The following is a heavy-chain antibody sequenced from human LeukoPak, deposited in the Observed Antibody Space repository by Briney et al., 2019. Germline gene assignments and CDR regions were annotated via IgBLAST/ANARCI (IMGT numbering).Heavy chain of an antibody. CDR1: GGTFSSYA. D-gene: IGHD1-1*01. CDR3: ARGRTKLERFFDY. V-gene: IGHV1-69*05. CDR2: IIPIFGTA. Sequence: ASVKVSCKASGGTFSSYAISWVRQAPGQGLEWMGRIIPIFGTANYAQKLQGRVTMTTDTSTSTAYMELRSLRSDDTAVYYCARGRTKLERFFDYWGQGTLVTVSS. J-gene: IGHJ4*02.